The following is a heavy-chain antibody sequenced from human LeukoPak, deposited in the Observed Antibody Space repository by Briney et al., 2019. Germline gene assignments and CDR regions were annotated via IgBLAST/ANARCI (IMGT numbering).Heavy chain of an antibody. D-gene: IGHD6-19*01. CDR2: ISSSSSYI. Sequence: PGGSLRLSCAASGFTFSSYSMNWVRQAPGEGLEWVSSISSSSSYIYYADSVKGRFTISRDNAKNSLYLQMNSLRAEDTAVYYCARGIAVLGYYMDVWGKGTTVTVSS. J-gene: IGHJ6*03. CDR1: GFTFSSYS. V-gene: IGHV3-21*01. CDR3: ARGIAVLGYYMDV.